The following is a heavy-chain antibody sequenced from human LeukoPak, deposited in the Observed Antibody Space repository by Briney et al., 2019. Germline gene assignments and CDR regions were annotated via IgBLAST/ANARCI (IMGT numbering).Heavy chain of an antibody. D-gene: IGHD2-15*01. Sequence: GGSLRLSCAASGFTFSSYSMHWVRQAPGKGLEWVAVISYDGSNKYYADSVKGRFTISRDNSKNTLYLQMNSLRAEDTAVYYCARGCSDGSCRTEYWGQGTLVTVSS. V-gene: IGHV3-30*03. CDR3: ARGCSDGSCRTEY. J-gene: IGHJ4*02. CDR1: GFTFSSYS. CDR2: ISYDGSNK.